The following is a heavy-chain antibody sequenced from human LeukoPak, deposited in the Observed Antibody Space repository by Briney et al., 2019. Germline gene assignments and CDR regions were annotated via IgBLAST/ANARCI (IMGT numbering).Heavy chain of an antibody. CDR1: GGSISSSSYY. J-gene: IGHJ5*02. D-gene: IGHD6-19*01. V-gene: IGHV4-39*02. CDR2: IYYRGST. CDR3: ARDAVSSVAGTYGAAFDP. Sequence: SETLSLTCTVSGGSISSSSYYWGWIRQPPGKGLEWIGSIYYRGSTYYNPSLKSRVTISVDTSKNQFSLKLSSVTAADTAVYYCARDAVSSVAGTYGAAFDPWGQGTLVTVSS.